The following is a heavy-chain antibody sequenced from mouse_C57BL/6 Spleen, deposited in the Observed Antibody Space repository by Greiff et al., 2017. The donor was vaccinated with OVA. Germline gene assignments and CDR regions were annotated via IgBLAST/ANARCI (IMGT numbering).Heavy chain of an antibody. Sequence: QVQLKESGAELVKPGASVKLSCKASGYTFTEYTIHWVKQRSGQGLEWIGWFYPGSGSIKYNEKFKDKATLTADKSSSTVYMELSRLTSEDSAVYFCARHEGAHYYGSPSCWFAYWGQGTLVTVSA. V-gene: IGHV1-62-2*01. CDR1: GYTFTEYT. CDR3: ARHEGAHYYGSPSCWFAY. CDR2: FYPGSGSI. J-gene: IGHJ3*01. D-gene: IGHD1-1*01.